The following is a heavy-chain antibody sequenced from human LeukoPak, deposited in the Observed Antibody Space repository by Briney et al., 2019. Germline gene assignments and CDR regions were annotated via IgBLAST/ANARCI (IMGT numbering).Heavy chain of an antibody. CDR3: ARVFPLVGAGAFDI. V-gene: IGHV4-59*01. CDR2: IYYTGST. J-gene: IGHJ3*02. Sequence: PSETLSLTCTVSGGSIISYYWSWIRQPPGKGLEYIGHIYYTGSTTCNPSLKSRVTISVDASKNQFSLRLSSVTAADTAVYYCARVFPLVGAGAFDIWGQGTMVTVSS. D-gene: IGHD1-26*01. CDR1: GGSIISYY.